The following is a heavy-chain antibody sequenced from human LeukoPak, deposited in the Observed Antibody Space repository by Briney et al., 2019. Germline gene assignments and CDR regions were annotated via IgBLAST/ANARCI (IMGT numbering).Heavy chain of an antibody. D-gene: IGHD3-3*02. J-gene: IGHJ6*03. V-gene: IGHV3-30*04. CDR1: GFTFTTYP. CDR3: ATGALPIAFLELIRPGNYFSSYMGV. Sequence: GGSLRLSCDASGFTFTTYPMHWVRQAPGKGLEWLTLISPDGNNKDYADSVKGRFTISRDNSKNTLYLQMTSLTTEDTAMYYCATGALPIAFLELIRPGNYFSSYMGVWGKGAMVIVSS. CDR2: ISPDGNNK.